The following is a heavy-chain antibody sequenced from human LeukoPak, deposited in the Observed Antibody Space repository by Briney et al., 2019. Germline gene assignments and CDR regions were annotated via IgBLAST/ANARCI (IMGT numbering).Heavy chain of an antibody. D-gene: IGHD2-15*01. Sequence: TGGSLRLSCAASGFSFISYSMNWIRQSPGKGMEWISYISSSSSTTHYADSVKGRFTISRDNAKNSLYLQINSLRAEDTAVYYCASGGVQHWGQGTLVTVSS. CDR2: ISSSSSTT. CDR1: GFSFISYS. V-gene: IGHV3-48*01. J-gene: IGHJ1*01. CDR3: ASGGVQH.